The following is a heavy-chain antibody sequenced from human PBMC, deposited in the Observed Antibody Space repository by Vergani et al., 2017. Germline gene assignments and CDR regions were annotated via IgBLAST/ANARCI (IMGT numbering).Heavy chain of an antibody. J-gene: IGHJ6*04. D-gene: IGHD2-21*01. Sequence: EVQLVESGGGLVQPGGSLRLSCAASGFTFSSYWMSWVRQAPGKGLEWVANIKQDGSDKYYVDSVKGRLTISRDNAKNSLYLQMNSLRAEDTAGYYCARGTSVPRNVVPYYYYYYGMDVWGKGTTVTVSS. CDR1: GFTFSSYW. CDR3: ARGTSVPRNVVPYYYYYYGMDV. V-gene: IGHV3-7*03. CDR2: IKQDGSDK.